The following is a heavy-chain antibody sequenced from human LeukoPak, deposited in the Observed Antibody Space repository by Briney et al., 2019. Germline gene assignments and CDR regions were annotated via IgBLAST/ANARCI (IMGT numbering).Heavy chain of an antibody. CDR2: INYSGST. CDR3: ARPPRGIAARPYYFDY. D-gene: IGHD6-6*01. CDR1: GGSFSGYY. J-gene: IGHJ4*02. Sequence: PSETLSLTCAVYGGSFSGYYWSWIRQPPGKGLEWIGEINYSGSTNYNPSLKSRVTISVDTSKNQFSLKLSSVTAADTAVYYCARPPRGIAARPYYFDYWGQGTLVTVSS. V-gene: IGHV4-34*01.